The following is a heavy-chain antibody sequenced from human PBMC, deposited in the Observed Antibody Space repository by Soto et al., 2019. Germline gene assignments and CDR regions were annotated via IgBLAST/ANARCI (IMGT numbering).Heavy chain of an antibody. CDR1: GYTFTSYG. CDR2: ISAYNGNT. CDR3: ARVRGGITMVLHEAISWFDP. D-gene: IGHD3-10*01. J-gene: IGHJ5*02. Sequence: QVQLVQSGAEVKKPGASVKVSCKASGYTFTSYGISWVRQAPGQGLEWMGWISAYNGNTNYAQKLQGRVTMTTDTSTSTAYMELRSMRSDDTAVYYCARVRGGITMVLHEAISWFDPWGQGTLVTVSS. V-gene: IGHV1-18*04.